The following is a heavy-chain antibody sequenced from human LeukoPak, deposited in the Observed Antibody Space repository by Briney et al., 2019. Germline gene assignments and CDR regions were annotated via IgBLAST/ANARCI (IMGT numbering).Heavy chain of an antibody. CDR3: ARAGSYYYGSGSFY. Sequence: SETLSLTCAVYGGSFSGYYWSWIRQPPGKGLEWIGETNHSGSTNYNPSLKSRVTISVDTSKNQFSLKLSSVTAADTAVYYCARAGSYYYGSGSFYWGQGTLVTVSS. CDR1: GGSFSGYY. J-gene: IGHJ4*02. CDR2: TNHSGST. V-gene: IGHV4-34*01. D-gene: IGHD3-10*01.